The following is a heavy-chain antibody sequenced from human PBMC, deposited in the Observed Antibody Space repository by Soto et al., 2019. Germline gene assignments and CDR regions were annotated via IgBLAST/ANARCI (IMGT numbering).Heavy chain of an antibody. CDR1: GDSLSTDYW. Sequence: SETLSLTCTVSGDSLSTDYWWSWVRQPPGKGLEWIGEIHHSGITNYIQSVRSRVTLSVDKSNNQVSLELTSVAAADTAVYYCARGIPYRWVYWGQGILVTVSS. CDR2: IHHSGIT. J-gene: IGHJ4*02. D-gene: IGHD2-21*01. CDR3: ARGIPYRWVY. V-gene: IGHV4-4*02.